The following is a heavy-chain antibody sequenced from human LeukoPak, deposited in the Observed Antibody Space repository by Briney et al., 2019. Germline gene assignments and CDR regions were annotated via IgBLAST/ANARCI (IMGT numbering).Heavy chain of an antibody. CDR3: ARGGYYFDS. CDR1: GFIFTTYN. J-gene: IGHJ4*02. V-gene: IGHV3-48*02. CDR2: IGLSNSTT. Sequence: GGSLRLSCAASGFIFTTYNMNWVRQAPGKGLEWVSDIGLSNSTTYYADSVRGRFTISRDDAKNSLYLQMNSLRDEDTAVYYCARGGYYFDSWGQGTLVTVSS. D-gene: IGHD3-22*01.